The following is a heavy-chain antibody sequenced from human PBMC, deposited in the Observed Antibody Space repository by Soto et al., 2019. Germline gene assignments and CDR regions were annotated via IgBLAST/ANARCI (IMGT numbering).Heavy chain of an antibody. Sequence: QVQLVASGGGVVQPGRSLRLSCAASGFTFSSYHMHWVRQAPGKGLEWVAVLWNDETNRYYADSVKGRFTISRDNSKNTLWLQMNSLRVEDTAIYYCARIGSWALNFDYWGQGTLVTVSS. CDR1: GFTFSSYH. CDR2: LWNDETNR. J-gene: IGHJ4*02. V-gene: IGHV3-33*01. CDR3: ARIGSWALNFDY. D-gene: IGHD6-13*01.